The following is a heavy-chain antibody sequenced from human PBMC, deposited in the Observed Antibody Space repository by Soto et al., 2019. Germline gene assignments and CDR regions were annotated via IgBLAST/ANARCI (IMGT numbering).Heavy chain of an antibody. J-gene: IGHJ3*01. CDR3: AKGTLVKPPGTRAFDV. CDR2: IKLDASEK. Sequence: GGSLRLSCAASGFTFGYYWMSWVRQAPGKGLEWLATIKLDASEKKYVDSVKGRFTLSRDNAKNSLYLQMDGLRVEVTAVYYCAKGTLVKPPGTRAFDVWGQGTVVTVSS. D-gene: IGHD6-13*01. V-gene: IGHV3-7*03. CDR1: GFTFGYYW.